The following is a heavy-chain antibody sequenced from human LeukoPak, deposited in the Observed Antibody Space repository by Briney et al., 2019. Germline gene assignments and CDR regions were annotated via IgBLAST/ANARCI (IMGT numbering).Heavy chain of an antibody. J-gene: IGHJ4*02. Sequence: SETLSLTCTVSGGSISSSSYYWGWIRQPPGKGLEWVGSIYYSGSTYYNPSLKSRVTVSVDTSKNQFSLKLSSVTAADTAVYYCARRVSNWNDYHFDYWGQGTLVTVSS. CDR3: ARRVSNWNDYHFDY. D-gene: IGHD1-20*01. V-gene: IGHV4-39*01. CDR2: IYYSGST. CDR1: GGSISSSSYY.